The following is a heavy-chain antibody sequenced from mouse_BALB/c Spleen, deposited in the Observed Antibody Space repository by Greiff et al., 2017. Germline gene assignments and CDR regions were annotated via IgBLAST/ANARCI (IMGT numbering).Heavy chain of an antibody. J-gene: IGHJ4*01. Sequence: QVQLKQSGPGLVAPSQSLSITCTVSGFSLSRYSVHWVRQSPGKGLEWLGVIWSGGSTDYNAAFISRLSISKDNSKSQVFFKMNSLQANDTAIYYCARTAAYAMDYWGQGTSVTVSS. CDR2: IWSGGST. CDR3: ARTAAYAMDY. V-gene: IGHV2-2*02. CDR1: GFSLSRYS.